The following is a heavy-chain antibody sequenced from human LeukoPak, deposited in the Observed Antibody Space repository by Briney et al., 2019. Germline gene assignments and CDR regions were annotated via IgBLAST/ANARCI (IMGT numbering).Heavy chain of an antibody. CDR1: GYTFTGYY. D-gene: IGHD1-1*01. CDR2: INPNSGGT. CDR3: AREDQYPQRLRY. V-gene: IGHV1-2*06. J-gene: IGHJ4*02. Sequence: ASVKVSCKASGYTFTGYYMHWVRQAPGPGLEWMGRINPNSGGTNYAQKFQGRVTMTRDTSTSTAYMELSRLRSDDTAVYYCAREDQYPQRLRYWGQGTLVTVSS.